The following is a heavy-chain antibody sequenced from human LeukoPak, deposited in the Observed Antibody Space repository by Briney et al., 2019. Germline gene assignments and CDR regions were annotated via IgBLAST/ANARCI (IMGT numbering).Heavy chain of an antibody. Sequence: ASVKVSCKVSGYTLTELSMHWARQAPGKGLEWMGGFDPEDGETIYAQKFQGRVTMTEDTSTDTAYMELSSLRSEDTAVYYCATISPMVRGVMRWFDPWGQGTLVTVSS. CDR2: FDPEDGET. J-gene: IGHJ5*02. V-gene: IGHV1-24*01. D-gene: IGHD3-10*01. CDR3: ATISPMVRGVMRWFDP. CDR1: GYTLTELS.